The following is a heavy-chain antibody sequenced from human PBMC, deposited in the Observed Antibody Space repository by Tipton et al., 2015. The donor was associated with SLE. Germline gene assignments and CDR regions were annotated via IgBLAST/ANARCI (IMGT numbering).Heavy chain of an antibody. CDR3: ARAPLSVDSNGYSFYYYMDV. J-gene: IGHJ6*03. Sequence: TLSLTCAVYGGSFSGYYWSWIRQSPEKGLEWIGEINHSGDTNYSPSLKSRVTISADRSKNQFSLKLNSVTAADTAVYYCARAPLSVDSNGYSFYYYMDVWGKGTTVTVSS. V-gene: IGHV4-34*01. D-gene: IGHD2-8*01. CDR2: INHSGDT. CDR1: GGSFSGYY.